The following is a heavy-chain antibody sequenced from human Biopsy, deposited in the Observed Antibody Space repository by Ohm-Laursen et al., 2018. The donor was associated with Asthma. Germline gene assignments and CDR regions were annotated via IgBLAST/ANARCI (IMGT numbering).Heavy chain of an antibody. Sequence: TLSLTCAVSGDSIDSGDYSWTWIRQSPGVGLEWIGYIYRNGDTYYNPTLKNRVTISIDRSKNQFSLRLRSVTAADTAVYYCARGWNCGGDCYSLDSWGQGTLVTV. J-gene: IGHJ4*02. V-gene: IGHV4-30-2*06. CDR2: IYRNGDT. D-gene: IGHD2-21*02. CDR1: GDSIDSGDYS. CDR3: ARGWNCGGDCYSLDS.